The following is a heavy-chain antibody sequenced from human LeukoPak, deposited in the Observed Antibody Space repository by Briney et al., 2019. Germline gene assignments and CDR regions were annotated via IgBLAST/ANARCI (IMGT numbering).Heavy chain of an antibody. CDR1: GGSISHYY. Sequence: PSETLFLTCTVSGGSISHYYWSWIRQPPGKGPEWIGYIYHSGSTNYNPSLKSRVTISVDTSKSQFSLKLSSVTAADTAVYYCARKVRGVRNNWFDPWGQGTLVTVSS. V-gene: IGHV4-59*12. CDR3: ARKVRGVRNNWFDP. D-gene: IGHD3-10*01. CDR2: IYHSGST. J-gene: IGHJ5*02.